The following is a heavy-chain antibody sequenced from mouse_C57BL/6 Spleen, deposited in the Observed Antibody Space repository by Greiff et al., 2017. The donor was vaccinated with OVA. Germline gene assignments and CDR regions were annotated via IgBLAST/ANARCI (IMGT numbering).Heavy chain of an antibody. Sequence: VKLQESGAELARPGASVKLSCKASGYTFTSYGISWVKQRTGQGLEWIGEIYPRSGNTYYNEKFKGKATLTADKSSSTAYMELRSLTSEDSAVYFCAKGRDYAVDYWGQGTTLTVSS. CDR3: AKGRDYAVDY. D-gene: IGHD2-4*01. J-gene: IGHJ2*01. CDR1: GYTFTSYG. CDR2: IYPRSGNT. V-gene: IGHV1-81*01.